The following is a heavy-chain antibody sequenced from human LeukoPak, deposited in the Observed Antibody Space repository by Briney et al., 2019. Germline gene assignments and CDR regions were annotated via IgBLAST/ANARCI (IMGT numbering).Heavy chain of an antibody. Sequence: SETLSLTCTVSGGSISGFYWSWSRQPPGKGLEWIGYIYYTGTTNYNPSLKSRVTISVDTSKNHFSLKLTSVTAADTAVYYCARVSWSPGTSYYYMDVWGKGTTITVSS. CDR3: ARVSWSPGTSYYYMDV. CDR2: IYYTGTT. CDR1: GGSISGFY. V-gene: IGHV4-59*01. J-gene: IGHJ6*03. D-gene: IGHD1-1*01.